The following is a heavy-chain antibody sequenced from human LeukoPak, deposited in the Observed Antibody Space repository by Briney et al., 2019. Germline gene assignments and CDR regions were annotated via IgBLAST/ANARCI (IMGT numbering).Heavy chain of an antibody. V-gene: IGHV3-7*01. Sequence: GGSLRLSCAASGFTFSSYWMSWVRQAPGKGLEWVANINQDGSEKYYVDSVKGRFTISRDNAKNSLYLQMNSLRAEDTAVYYCAREDIMIMFGGVIEPSGFDYWGQGTLVTVSS. CDR3: AREDIMIMFGGVIEPSGFDY. CDR1: GFTFSSYW. CDR2: INQDGSEK. J-gene: IGHJ4*02. D-gene: IGHD3-16*02.